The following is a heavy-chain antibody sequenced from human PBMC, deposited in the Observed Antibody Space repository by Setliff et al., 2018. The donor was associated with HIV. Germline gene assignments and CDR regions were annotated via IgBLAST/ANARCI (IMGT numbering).Heavy chain of an antibody. CDR3: ARGGIALVPTSDAFDI. J-gene: IGHJ3*02. CDR1: GGSFSDYY. D-gene: IGHD2-2*01. V-gene: IGHV4-34*01. CDR2: INHSGSS. Sequence: NPSETLSLTCAVYGGSFSDYYWNWIRQPPGKGLEWLGEINHSGSSNFNPSLKSRVTISVDTSRKHFSLTLSSVTAADTAVYYCARGGIALVPTSDAFDIWGQGTMVTVSS.